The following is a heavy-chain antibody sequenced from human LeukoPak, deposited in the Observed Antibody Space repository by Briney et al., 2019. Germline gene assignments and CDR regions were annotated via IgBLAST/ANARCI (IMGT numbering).Heavy chain of an antibody. CDR3: ARRNVVVVAASFDY. Sequence: SETLSLTCAVYGGSFSGYYWSWIRQPPGKGLEWIGEINHSGSTNYNPSLKSRVTISVDTSKNQFSLKLSSVTAADTAVYYCARRNVVVVAASFDYWGQGTLVTVSS. J-gene: IGHJ4*02. D-gene: IGHD2-15*01. V-gene: IGHV4-34*01. CDR1: GGSFSGYY. CDR2: INHSGST.